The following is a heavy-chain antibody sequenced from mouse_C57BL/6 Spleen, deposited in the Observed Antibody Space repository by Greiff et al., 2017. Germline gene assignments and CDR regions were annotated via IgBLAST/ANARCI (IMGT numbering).Heavy chain of an antibody. CDR2: IYPGSGST. D-gene: IGHD2-1*01. J-gene: IGHJ4*01. CDR3: ARGGNWAMDH. CDR1: GYTFTSYW. V-gene: IGHV1-55*01. Sequence: QVQLQQPGAELVKPGASVKMSCQASGYTFTSYWITWVKQRPGQGLAWIGDIYPGSGSTNYNEKFKGKATLTVDTSSSTAYLKRSSLTSEDSAVYYSARGGNWAMDHWGQGTSVTVSS.